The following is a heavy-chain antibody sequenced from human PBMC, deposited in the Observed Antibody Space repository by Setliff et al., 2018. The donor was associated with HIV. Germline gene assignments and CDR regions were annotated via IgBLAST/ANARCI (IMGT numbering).Heavy chain of an antibody. CDR1: GYSFSSYG. J-gene: IGHJ4*02. CDR3: ARYVPADASFDY. CDR2: ISAYNGDT. Sequence: ASVMVSCKSAGYSFSSYGITWVRQAPGQGLEWMGWISAYNGDTRYAQTLQDRVTMTTDTSTSTAYMEVRSLRSDDTAVYLCARYVPADASFDYWGPGTLVTVSS. V-gene: IGHV1-18*04. D-gene: IGHD2-2*01.